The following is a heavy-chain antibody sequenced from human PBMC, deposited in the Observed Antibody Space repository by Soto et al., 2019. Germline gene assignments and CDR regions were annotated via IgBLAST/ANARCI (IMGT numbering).Heavy chain of an antibody. Sequence: QVQLVESGGGVVQPGMSLRLSCAASGFSFSTYGMHWVRQAPGKGLEWVALISYEGYDKYYADSVKGRFTISRDNSKNTLSLQMNSLKPEDMAVYYWARAALRHPYGMDVWGQGTTVTVTS. V-gene: IGHV3-30*03. CDR2: ISYEGYDK. J-gene: IGHJ6*02. CDR1: GFSFSTYG. CDR3: ARAALRHPYGMDV.